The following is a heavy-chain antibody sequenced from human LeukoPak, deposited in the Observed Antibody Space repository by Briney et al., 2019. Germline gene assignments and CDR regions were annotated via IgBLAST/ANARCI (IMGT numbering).Heavy chain of an antibody. CDR3: ARHRNSQSTGAGDY. V-gene: IGHV1-2*02. Sequence: ASVKVSCKAAGYTFTGLYLHWVRQAPGQELEWMGWINPNSGGTDFAQKFQGRVTMTWDTSITTAYMELTRVTSDDTATYYCARHRNSQSTGAGDYWGQGTLVTVSS. J-gene: IGHJ4*02. CDR1: GYTFTGLY. CDR2: INPNSGGT. D-gene: IGHD1-26*01.